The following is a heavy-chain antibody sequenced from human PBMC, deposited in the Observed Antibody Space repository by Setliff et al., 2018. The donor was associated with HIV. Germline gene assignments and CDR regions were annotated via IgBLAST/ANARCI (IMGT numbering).Heavy chain of an antibody. CDR3: ARDYSHSSSSDY. CDR1: GGSFSGYY. J-gene: IGHJ4*02. CDR2: INHSGST. V-gene: IGHV4-34*01. D-gene: IGHD6-6*01. Sequence: SETLSLTCAVYGGSFSGYYWSWIRQPPGKGLEWIGEINHSGSTNYNPSLKSRVTISVDTSKNQFSLKLSSVTAADTAVFYCARDYSHSSSSDYWGQGTLVTVSS.